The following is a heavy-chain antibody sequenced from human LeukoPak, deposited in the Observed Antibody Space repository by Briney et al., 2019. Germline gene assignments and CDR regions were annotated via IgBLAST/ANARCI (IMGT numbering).Heavy chain of an antibody. J-gene: IGHJ4*02. D-gene: IGHD1-1*01. CDR2: INPNSGGT. CDR1: GYTFTSYG. CDR3: ARKYTQGGLDY. Sequence: GASVKVSCKASGYTFTSYGISWVRQAPGQGLEWMGWINPNSGGTNYAQKFQGRVTMTRDTSISTAYMELSRLRSDDTAVYYCARKYTQGGLDYWGQGTLVTVSS. V-gene: IGHV1-2*02.